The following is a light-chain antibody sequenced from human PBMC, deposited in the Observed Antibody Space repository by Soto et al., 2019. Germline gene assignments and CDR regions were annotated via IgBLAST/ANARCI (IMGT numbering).Light chain of an antibody. CDR2: DVS. CDR3: SSFTTTNTYV. J-gene: IGLJ1*01. Sequence: QPVLTQPASVSGSPGQSIAMSCTGTSSDVGTHNFVSWYQQHPGKAPKLIIYDVSNRPSGVSDRFFGSKSGNTASLTISGLQAEDEADYYCSSFTTTNTYVFGTGTKLTVL. CDR1: SSDVGTHNF. V-gene: IGLV2-14*03.